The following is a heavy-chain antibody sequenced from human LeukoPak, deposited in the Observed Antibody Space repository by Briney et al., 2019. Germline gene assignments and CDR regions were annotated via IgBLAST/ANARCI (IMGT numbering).Heavy chain of an antibody. CDR1: GGSISGYY. CDR2: IYYSGAT. Sequence: PSETLSLTCTVSGGSISGYYWSWIRQPPGKEIEWIGYIYYSGATNYNPSLKSRVTISVDSSKNQFSLGLSSVTAADTAVYYCARGNPVSSAWVPVLGPWGQGTLVTVSS. D-gene: IGHD6-19*01. CDR3: ARGNPVSSAWVPVLGP. V-gene: IGHV4-59*01. J-gene: IGHJ5*02.